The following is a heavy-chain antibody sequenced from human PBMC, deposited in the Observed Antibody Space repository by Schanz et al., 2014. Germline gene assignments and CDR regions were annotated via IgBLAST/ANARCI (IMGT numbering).Heavy chain of an antibody. D-gene: IGHD1-26*01. V-gene: IGHV3-23*01. J-gene: IGHJ4*02. CDR1: GFSFGTYA. Sequence: EVHLLESGGGLVQPGGSLRLSCAASGFSFGTYAMSWVRQAPGKGLLWVSSISGTGGDDTYYADSVKGRFTISRDNSKNTLFLQMNSLRAEDTAVYYCARDHTTESYYSAGPPIDYWGQGTLVTVSS. CDR3: ARDHTTESYYSAGPPIDY. CDR2: ISGTGGDDT.